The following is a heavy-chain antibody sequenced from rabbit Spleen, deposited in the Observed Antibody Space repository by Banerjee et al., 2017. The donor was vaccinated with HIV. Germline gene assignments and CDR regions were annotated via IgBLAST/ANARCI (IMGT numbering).Heavy chain of an antibody. V-gene: IGHV1S40*01. CDR3: ATNYAGVGNAYNL. J-gene: IGHJ4*01. CDR1: GFSFSSSYW. D-gene: IGHD4-2*01. Sequence: QSLEESGGGLVKPEGSLTLTCTASGFSFSSSYWMCWVRQAPGKGLEWIACIYGGSSGTTWYASWVNGRFTISKTSSTTVTLQMTGLTVADTATYFCATNYAGVGNAYNLWGQGTLVTVS. CDR2: IYGGSSGTT.